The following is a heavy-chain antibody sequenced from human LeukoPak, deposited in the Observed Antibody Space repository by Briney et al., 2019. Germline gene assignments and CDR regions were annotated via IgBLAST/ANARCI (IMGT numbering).Heavy chain of an antibody. Sequence: ASVKVSCKASGYTFTNYHITWVRQAPGQGLEWMGWVSTNDGNAVYAQRLQGRVTMTTDTSTSVAYMELRSLTSDDTAVYYCTRAPPGMTMMTDYWGQGTLVTVSS. CDR2: VSTNDGNA. CDR3: TRAPPGMTMMTDY. D-gene: IGHD3-22*01. J-gene: IGHJ4*02. V-gene: IGHV1-18*01. CDR1: GYTFTNYH.